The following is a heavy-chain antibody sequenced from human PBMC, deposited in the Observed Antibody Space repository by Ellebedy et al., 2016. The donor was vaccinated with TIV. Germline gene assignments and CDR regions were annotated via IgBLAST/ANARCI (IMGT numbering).Heavy chain of an antibody. CDR3: ARGRRRREPRWFDP. CDR2: MYFSGGT. J-gene: IGHJ5*02. D-gene: IGHD1-14*01. Sequence: MPSETLSLTCTVSGGSISGYYWGWIRQPPGKGLEWIGYMYFSGGTNSNPSLKSRVTISVDTSNNLFSLTLDSVTAADTAVYYCARGRRRREPRWFDPWGQGTLVTVSS. V-gene: IGHV4-59*01. CDR1: GGSISGYY.